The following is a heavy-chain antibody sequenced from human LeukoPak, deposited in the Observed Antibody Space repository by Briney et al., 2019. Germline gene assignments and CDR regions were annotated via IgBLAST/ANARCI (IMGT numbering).Heavy chain of an antibody. D-gene: IGHD6-25*01. CDR3: ATEIITAGYYYYYMDV. Sequence: SETLSLTCTVSGGSVSSGNYYWSWIRQPPGKGLEWIGYIFYSGSTKYNPSLKSRVTISVDTSKNQFSLKVSSVTAADTAVYYCATEIITAGYYYYYMDVWGKGTTVTVSS. J-gene: IGHJ6*03. V-gene: IGHV4-61*01. CDR1: GGSVSSGNYY. CDR2: IFYSGST.